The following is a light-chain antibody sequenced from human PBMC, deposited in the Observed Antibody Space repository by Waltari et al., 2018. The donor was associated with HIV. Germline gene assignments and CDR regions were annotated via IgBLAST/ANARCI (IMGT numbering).Light chain of an antibody. CDR2: HNS. Sequence: QSVLTQPPSASGTAGQRVTISCSGTSSNIGSNTVNWYQQLPGTAPKLLIYHNSQRPSWVPGRFSGSKSGTSASLSISGLQSEDEADYYCAAWDDSVNGLVFGGGTKLTV. J-gene: IGLJ3*02. V-gene: IGLV1-44*01. CDR3: AAWDDSVNGLV. CDR1: SSNIGSNT.